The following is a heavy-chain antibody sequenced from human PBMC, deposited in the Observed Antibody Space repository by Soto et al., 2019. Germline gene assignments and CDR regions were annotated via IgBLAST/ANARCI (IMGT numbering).Heavy chain of an antibody. CDR1: GGSISSGGYY. CDR3: ARATDNWFDP. V-gene: IGHV4-31*03. J-gene: IGHJ5*02. D-gene: IGHD4-4*01. CDR2: IYYSGST. Sequence: SETLSLTCTVSGGSISSGGYYWSWIRQHPGKGLEWIGYIYYSGSTYYNPSLKSRVTISVDTSKNQFSLKLSSVTAADTAVYYCARATDNWFDPWGQGTLVTVSS.